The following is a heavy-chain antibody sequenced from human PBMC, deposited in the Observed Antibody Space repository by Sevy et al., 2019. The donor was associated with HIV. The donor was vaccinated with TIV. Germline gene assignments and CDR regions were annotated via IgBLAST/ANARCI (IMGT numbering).Heavy chain of an antibody. J-gene: IGHJ4*02. CDR2: IYYSGST. D-gene: IGHD6-19*01. Sequence: SETLSLTCSVTGGSISRYYWSWIRQPPGKGLEWIGYIYYSGSTNYNPSLKSRVTISVDTSKNQFSLKLTSVTAADTAVYYCAREGGIAVAGLDYWGQGTLVTVSS. V-gene: IGHV4-59*01. CDR1: GGSISRYY. CDR3: AREGGIAVAGLDY.